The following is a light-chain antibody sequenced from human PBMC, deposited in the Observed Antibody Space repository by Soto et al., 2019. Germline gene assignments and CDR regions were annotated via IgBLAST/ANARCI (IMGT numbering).Light chain of an antibody. CDR1: RSVSSD. Sequence: EIVMTQSPATLSVSPGERATLSCRASRSVSSDLAWYQQKPGQPPRLLIYGASTRATGLPARFSGSVSGTEFTLTISSLQSEDFAVYYCQQYNNWPLAFGQGTKVEIK. V-gene: IGKV3-15*01. CDR2: GAS. CDR3: QQYNNWPLA. J-gene: IGKJ1*01.